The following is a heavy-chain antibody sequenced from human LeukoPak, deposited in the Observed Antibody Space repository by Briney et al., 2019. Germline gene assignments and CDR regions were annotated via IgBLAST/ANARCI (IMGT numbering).Heavy chain of an antibody. V-gene: IGHV1-2*02. CDR1: GYTFTGYY. CDR2: INPNSGGT. Sequence: ASVKVPCKASGYTFTGYYMHWVRQAPGQGLEWMGWINPNSGGTNYAQKFQGRVTMTRDTSISTAYMELSRLRSDDTAVYYCARDRGFYCSSTSCYLFDNWGQGTLVTVSS. D-gene: IGHD2-2*01. J-gene: IGHJ4*02. CDR3: ARDRGFYCSSTSCYLFDN.